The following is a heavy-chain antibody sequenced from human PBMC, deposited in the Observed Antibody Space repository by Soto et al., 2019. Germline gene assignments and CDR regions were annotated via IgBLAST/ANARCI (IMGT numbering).Heavy chain of an antibody. CDR1: GGSISSSSYY. Sequence: SETLSLTCTVSGGSISSSSYYWGWIRQPPGKGLEWIGSIYYSGSTYYNPSLKSRVTISVDTSKNQFSLKLSSVTAADTAVYYCARSLGGYDYNWFDPWGQGTLVTVSS. J-gene: IGHJ5*02. V-gene: IGHV4-39*01. D-gene: IGHD5-12*01. CDR3: ARSLGGYDYNWFDP. CDR2: IYYSGST.